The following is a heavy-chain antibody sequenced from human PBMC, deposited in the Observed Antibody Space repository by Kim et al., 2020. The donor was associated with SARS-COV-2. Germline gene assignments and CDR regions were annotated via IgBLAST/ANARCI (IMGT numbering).Heavy chain of an antibody. D-gene: IGHD2-2*01. CDR3: ARVLGCSSTSCPYWYFDL. J-gene: IGHJ2*01. V-gene: IGHV4-61*01. CDR1: GGSVSSGSYY. Sequence: SETLSLTCTVSGGSVSSGSYYWSWIRQPPGKGLEWIGYIYYSGSTNYNPSLKSRVTISVDTSKNQFSLKLSSVTAADTAVYYCARVLGCSSTSCPYWYFDLWGRGTLVTVSS. CDR2: IYYSGST.